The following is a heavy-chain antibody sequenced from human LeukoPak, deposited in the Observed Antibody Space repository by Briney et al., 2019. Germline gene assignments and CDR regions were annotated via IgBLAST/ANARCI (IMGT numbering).Heavy chain of an antibody. CDR3: ARGSYSSSWKTFDY. CDR1: GFTFSSYG. V-gene: IGHV3-30*04. Sequence: GGSLRLSCAASGFTFSSYGMHWVRQAPGKGLEWVALISYDGSINDYADSVKGRFTISRDNSKNTLYLQMNSLRADNTAMYYCARGSYSSSWKTFDYWGQGTLVTVSS. CDR2: ISYDGSIN. D-gene: IGHD6-13*01. J-gene: IGHJ4*02.